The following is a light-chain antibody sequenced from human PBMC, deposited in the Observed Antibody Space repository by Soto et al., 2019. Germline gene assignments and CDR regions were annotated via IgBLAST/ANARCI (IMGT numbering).Light chain of an antibody. J-gene: IGKJ4*01. CDR1: PSVSSS. Sequence: EIVLTQSPATLSLSPGERATLSCTASPSVSSSLAWYQQKPGQAPRLLIYDASNRATGIPARFSGSGSGTDFTLTISSLEPEDFAVYYCQQRSNWPPALTFGGGTKVEIK. CDR2: DAS. V-gene: IGKV3-11*01. CDR3: QQRSNWPPALT.